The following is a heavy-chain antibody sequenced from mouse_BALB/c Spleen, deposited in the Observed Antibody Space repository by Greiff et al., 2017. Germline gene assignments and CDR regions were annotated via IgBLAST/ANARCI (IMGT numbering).Heavy chain of an antibody. CDR1: GFTFTSYW. CDR2: INPSTGYT. V-gene: IGHV1-7*01. Sequence: VQLLQSGAELAKPGASVKMSCKASGFTFTSYWMYWVKQRPGQGLEWIGYINPSTGYTEYNQKFKDKATLTADKSSSTAYMQLSSLTSEDSAVYNCTKNEINSSGYVRTWFAYWGQGTLVTVSA. J-gene: IGHJ3*01. D-gene: IGHD3-1*01. CDR3: TKNEINSSGYVRTWFAY.